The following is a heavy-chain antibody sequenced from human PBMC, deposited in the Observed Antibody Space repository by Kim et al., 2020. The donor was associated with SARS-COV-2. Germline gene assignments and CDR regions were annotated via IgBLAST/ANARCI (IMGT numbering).Heavy chain of an antibody. D-gene: IGHD3-22*01. V-gene: IGHV3-23*01. CDR3: AGNYYDPTHYFDY. J-gene: IGHJ4*02. Sequence: YADSGKGRFTISRDNSKNTLYLQMNSLRAEDTAVYYCAGNYYDPTHYFDYWGQGTLVTVSS.